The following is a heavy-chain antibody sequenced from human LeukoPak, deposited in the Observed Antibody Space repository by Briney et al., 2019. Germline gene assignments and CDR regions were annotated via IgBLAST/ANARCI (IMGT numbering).Heavy chain of an antibody. CDR2: AYYRSKWYY. J-gene: IGHJ4*02. Sequence: SQTLSLTFPISVDSVSSNSAAWNWIRQSPSRGLEWLGRAYYRSKWYYDYAVSVKSQIIIHPDTSKIQLSLQLNSVTPEDTAVYYCARGWQQLEDYWGQGTLVIVSS. V-gene: IGHV6-1*01. D-gene: IGHD6-13*01. CDR1: VDSVSSNSAA. CDR3: ARGWQQLEDY.